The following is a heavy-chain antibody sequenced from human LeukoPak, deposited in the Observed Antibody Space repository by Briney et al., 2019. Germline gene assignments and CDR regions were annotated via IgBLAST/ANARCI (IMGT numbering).Heavy chain of an antibody. J-gene: IGHJ4*02. D-gene: IGHD2-15*01. Sequence: SETLSLTCTVSGGSISGYYWSWIRQPPGKGLEWIGWVYNSGSTNYNPSLKSRVTISVDTSKNQFSLKLSYVTAADTAVYYCARRHRFCSGDGCRVFDSWGQGALVTVSS. CDR1: GGSISGYY. CDR3: ARRHRFCSGDGCRVFDS. V-gene: IGHV4-59*01. CDR2: VYNSGST.